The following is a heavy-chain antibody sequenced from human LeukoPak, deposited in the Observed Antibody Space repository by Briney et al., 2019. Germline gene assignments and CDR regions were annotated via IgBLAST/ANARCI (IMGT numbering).Heavy chain of an antibody. CDR2: ISYDGSNK. D-gene: IGHD4-17*01. CDR1: GFTFNSFG. V-gene: IGHV3-30*03. CDR3: ATDHGFHYGAYFDY. Sequence: GGSLRLSCAASGFTFNSFGMHWVRQAPGKGLEWVAVISYDGSNKYSADSVKGRFTISRDNSKNTLYLQMNSLRPEDTAVYYCATDHGFHYGAYFDYWGQGTLVTVSP. J-gene: IGHJ4*02.